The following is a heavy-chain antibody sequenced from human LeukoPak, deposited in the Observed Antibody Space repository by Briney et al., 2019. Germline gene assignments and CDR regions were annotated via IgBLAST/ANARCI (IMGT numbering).Heavy chain of an antibody. CDR2: INSGGGST. CDR1: GRSFSGYY. D-gene: IGHD2-8*01. CDR3: AKVRGTPYCANGVCSPYYYYAMEV. V-gene: IGHV3-23*01. Sequence: PSETLSLTCAVYGRSFSGYYWSWVRQASGKGLEWVSAINSGGGSTFYTDSVKGRFTISRDNSKNTLYLQMNSLRAEDTAVFYCAKVRGTPYCANGVCSPYYYYAMEVWGQGTTVTVSS. J-gene: IGHJ6*02.